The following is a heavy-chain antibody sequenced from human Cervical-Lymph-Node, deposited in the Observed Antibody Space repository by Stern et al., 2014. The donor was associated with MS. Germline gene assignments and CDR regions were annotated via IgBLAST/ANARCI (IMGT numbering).Heavy chain of an antibody. CDR2: IYSDGRT. CDR1: GFTVTNNY. J-gene: IGHJ3*02. D-gene: IGHD2-21*02. Sequence: VQLVESGGGLIQPGGSLRLSCAASGFTVTNNYMSWVRQAPGRGLEWVLVIYSDGRTNYADSVKGRFTISRDTSKNTVFLQMNGLRAEDTAVYYCARGGGDWNAFAIWGQGTTITVSS. CDR3: ARGGGDWNAFAI. V-gene: IGHV3-53*01.